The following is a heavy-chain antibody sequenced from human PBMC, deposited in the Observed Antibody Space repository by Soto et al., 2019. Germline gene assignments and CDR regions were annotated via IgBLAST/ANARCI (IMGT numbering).Heavy chain of an antibody. CDR3: ARDNTVLDY. CDR2: IYYSGST. Sequence: QVQLQESGPGLVKPSETLSLTCTVSGGSISSYYWSWIRQPPGKGLEWIGYIYYSGSTNYNPSLKSRLTLSVDTSKNQFSLKLSSVTAADTAVYYCARDNTVLDYWGQGTLVTVSS. J-gene: IGHJ4*02. D-gene: IGHD2-2*02. V-gene: IGHV4-59*01. CDR1: GGSISSYY.